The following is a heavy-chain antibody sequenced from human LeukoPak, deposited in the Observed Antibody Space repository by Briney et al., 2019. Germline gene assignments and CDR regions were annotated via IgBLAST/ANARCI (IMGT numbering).Heavy chain of an antibody. D-gene: IGHD2-15*01. CDR2: IRYDESNK. CDR3: ARTLTRGSSCCAFDI. Sequence: PGGSLRLSCAASGFTYSSYGMHWVRQAPGKGLEWVAFIRYDESNKYYADSVKGRFTISRDNAKNSLYLQMNSLRAEDTAVYYCARTLTRGSSCCAFDIWGQGTMVTVSS. J-gene: IGHJ3*02. CDR1: GFTYSSYG. V-gene: IGHV3-30*02.